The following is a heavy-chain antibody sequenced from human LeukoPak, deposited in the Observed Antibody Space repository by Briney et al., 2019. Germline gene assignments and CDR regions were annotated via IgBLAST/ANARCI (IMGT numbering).Heavy chain of an antibody. CDR1: GGSISSGGYY. V-gene: IGHV4-31*03. D-gene: IGHD3-3*01. CDR3: ARVTRVAGNYDFWSVTPDGNWFDP. Sequence: PSETLSLTCTVSGGSISSGGYYWSWIRQHPGKGLEWFGYIYYSGSTYYNPSLKSRVTISVDTSKNQFSLKLSSVTAADTAVYYCARVTRVAGNYDFWSVTPDGNWFDPWGQGTLVTVSS. J-gene: IGHJ5*02. CDR2: IYYSGST.